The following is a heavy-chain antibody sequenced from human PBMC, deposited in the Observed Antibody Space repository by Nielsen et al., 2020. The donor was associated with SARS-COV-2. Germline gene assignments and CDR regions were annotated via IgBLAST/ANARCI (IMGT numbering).Heavy chain of an antibody. CDR1: GYTFTSYY. J-gene: IGHJ4*02. V-gene: IGHV1-46*01. Sequence: ASVKVSCKASGYTFTSYYMHWVRQAPGQGLEWMGIINPSGGSTSYAQKFQGRVTMTRDTSTSTVYMELSSLRSEDTAVYYCPRSAGIVVVPAAMSYWGQGTLVTVSS. D-gene: IGHD2-2*01. CDR2: INPSGGST. CDR3: PRSAGIVVVPAAMSY.